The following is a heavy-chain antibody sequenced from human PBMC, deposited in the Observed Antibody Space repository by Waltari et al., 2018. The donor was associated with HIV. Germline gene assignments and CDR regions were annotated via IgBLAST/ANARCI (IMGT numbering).Heavy chain of an antibody. CDR1: AFTFRNSG. Sequence: EMWFVESGGGLVHPGGFLRLSCSASAFTFRNSGLCCFRPVPGKGLGWLANINENGSEKNYVDYLRGRFTISRDNARNTLYLQMNSLSLEDTAMYYCARGPDDCEKGVCYAFDIWGQGTMVTVSS. V-gene: IGHV3-7*03. CDR3: ARGPDDCEKGVCYAFDI. D-gene: IGHD2-8*01. CDR2: INENGSEK. J-gene: IGHJ3*02.